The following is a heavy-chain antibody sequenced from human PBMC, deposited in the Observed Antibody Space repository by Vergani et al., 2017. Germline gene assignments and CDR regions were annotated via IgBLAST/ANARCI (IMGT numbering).Heavy chain of an antibody. D-gene: IGHD2-15*01. CDR2: IIPIFGTA. Sequence: QVQLVQSGAEVKKPGSSVKVSCKASGGTFSSYAISWVRQAPGQGLEWMGRIIPIFGTANYAQNFQGRVTITADASTSTAYMELSSLRSEDTAVYYCARDRPYCSGGSCYFDYWGQGTLVTVSS. CDR1: GGTFSSYA. V-gene: IGHV1-69*18. J-gene: IGHJ4*02. CDR3: ARDRPYCSGGSCYFDY.